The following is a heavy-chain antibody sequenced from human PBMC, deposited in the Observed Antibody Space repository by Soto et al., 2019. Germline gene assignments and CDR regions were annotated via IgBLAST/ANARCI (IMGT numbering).Heavy chain of an antibody. CDR3: AGGQYYFES. V-gene: IGHV3-30*03. CDR2: ISYDGSNK. CDR1: GFPFTTYG. J-gene: IGHJ4*02. D-gene: IGHD3-10*01. Sequence: QVQLVESGGGVVQPGRSLRLSCAASGFPFTTYGMHWVREGPGKGLEWVAVISYDGSNKYYADSVKGRFTISRDNSKNTFYLQINSLGPKETAWIYCAGGQYYFESRGRGTRVTVSS.